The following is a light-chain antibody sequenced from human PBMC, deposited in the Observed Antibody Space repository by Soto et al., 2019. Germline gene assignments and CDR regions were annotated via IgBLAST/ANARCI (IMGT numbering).Light chain of an antibody. CDR3: HQYGGSPPIT. J-gene: IGKJ5*01. V-gene: IGKV3-20*01. CDR2: GAS. CDR1: HSVSSSY. Sequence: DIVLTQSPGTLSLSPGERATLSCRASHSVSSSYLAWYQQKPGQAPRLLIYGASSRATGVPDRFRGSRSGTDFTLSISRLEPEDFAVYYCHQYGGSPPITFGQGTRLEIK.